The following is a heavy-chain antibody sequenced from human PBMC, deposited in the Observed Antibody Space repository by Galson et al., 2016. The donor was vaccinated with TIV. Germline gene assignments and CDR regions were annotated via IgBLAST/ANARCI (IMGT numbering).Heavy chain of an antibody. CDR3: ARGPRLRTSLFEDITKTFDS. CDR1: GGSFSGYF. J-gene: IGHJ4*02. Sequence: ETLSLTCTVYGGSFSGYFWSWIRQSPGGGLEWIGEINHSGTTRYSPSLKSRVTISLDMAKNQLSLRVTSVTAADTAVYYCARGPRLRTSLFEDITKTFDSWGQGARVTVSS. D-gene: IGHD3-3*01. CDR2: INHSGTT. V-gene: IGHV4-34*01.